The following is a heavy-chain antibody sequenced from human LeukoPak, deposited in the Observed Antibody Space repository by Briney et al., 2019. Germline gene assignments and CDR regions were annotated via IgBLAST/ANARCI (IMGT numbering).Heavy chain of an antibody. CDR2: IKQDGSEK. Sequence: PGGSLRLSCAASGFTFSSYWMSWVRQAPGKGLEWVANIKQDGSEKYYVDSVKGRFTISRDNSKNTLYLQMNSLRAEDTAVYYCAKDPPRRGRPDDSVDYWGQGTLVTVSS. D-gene: IGHD3-22*01. V-gene: IGHV3-7*03. J-gene: IGHJ4*02. CDR1: GFTFSSYW. CDR3: AKDPPRRGRPDDSVDY.